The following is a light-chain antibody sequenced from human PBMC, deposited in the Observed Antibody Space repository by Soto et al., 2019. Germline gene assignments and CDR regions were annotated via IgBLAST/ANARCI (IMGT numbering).Light chain of an antibody. Sequence: DIQMTQSPPTLSASVGDRVTITCRASQSISSWLAWYQQNPGKAPNLLIYEASSLGSGVPSRFSGSGSGTEFTLTISSLQPDDFATYYCQQYNSYPLTFGGGTKVEIK. CDR2: EAS. CDR1: QSISSW. J-gene: IGKJ4*01. V-gene: IGKV1-5*03. CDR3: QQYNSYPLT.